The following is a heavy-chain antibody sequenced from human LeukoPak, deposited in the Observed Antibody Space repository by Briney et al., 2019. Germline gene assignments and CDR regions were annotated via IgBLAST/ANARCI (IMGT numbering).Heavy chain of an antibody. Sequence: GGSLRLSCAASGFTFSSYAMHWVRQAPGKGLESVSAISSNGGSTYYANSVKGRFTISRDNSKNTLYLQMGSLRAEDLAVYYCARDFGLTGKVDYWGQGTLVTVSS. CDR3: ARDFGLTGKVDY. J-gene: IGHJ4*02. D-gene: IGHD1-20*01. CDR1: GFTFSSYA. V-gene: IGHV3-64*01. CDR2: ISSNGGST.